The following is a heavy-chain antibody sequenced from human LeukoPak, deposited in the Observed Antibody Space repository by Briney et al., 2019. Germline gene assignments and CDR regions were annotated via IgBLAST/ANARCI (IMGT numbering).Heavy chain of an antibody. CDR2: INAGNGNT. V-gene: IGHV1-3*01. D-gene: IGHD2-2*01. CDR1: GYTFTSYA. J-gene: IGHJ5*02. CDR3: ARDRGATIVPARWFDP. Sequence: ASVKASCKASGYTFTSYAMHWVRQAPGQRLEWMGWINAGNGNTKYSQKFQGRVTITRDTSASTAYMELSSLRSEDTAVYYCARDRGATIVPARWFDPWGQGTLVTVSS.